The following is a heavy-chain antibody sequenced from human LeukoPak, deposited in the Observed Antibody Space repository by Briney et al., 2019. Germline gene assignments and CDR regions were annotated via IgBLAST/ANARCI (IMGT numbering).Heavy chain of an antibody. D-gene: IGHD5-12*01. J-gene: IGHJ4*02. CDR1: GGSISSYY. Sequence: SETLSLTCTVSGGSISSYYWSWIRQPPGKGLEWIGYIYTSGRTNSNPSLKSRVTISLDTSKNQFSLKVNSVTAADTAVYYCARHGTVATELDYWGQGTLVTVSS. CDR3: ARHGTVATELDY. V-gene: IGHV4-4*09. CDR2: IYTSGRT.